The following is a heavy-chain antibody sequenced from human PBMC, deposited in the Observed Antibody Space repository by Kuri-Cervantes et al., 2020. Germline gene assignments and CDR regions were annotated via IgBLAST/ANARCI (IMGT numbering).Heavy chain of an antibody. Sequence: ASVKVSCKASGYTFTSYYMHWVRQAPGQGLEWMGIINPSGGSTSYAQKFQGRVTMTTDTSTSTAYMELRSLRSDDTAVYYCARSWDIYNWFDPWGQGTLVTVSS. CDR2: INPSGGST. V-gene: IGHV1-46*01. CDR1: GYTFTSYY. CDR3: ARSWDIYNWFDP. D-gene: IGHD1-26*01. J-gene: IGHJ5*02.